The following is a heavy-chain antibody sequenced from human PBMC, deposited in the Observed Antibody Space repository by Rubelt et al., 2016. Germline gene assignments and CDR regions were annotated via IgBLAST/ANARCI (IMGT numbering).Heavy chain of an antibody. V-gene: IGHV3-30*03. J-gene: IGHJ3*02. Sequence: GKGLEWVAVMSYDGGNQYYGDSVKGRFIISRDNSKNTLYLQMNSLRAEDTAVYYCARDGYNDVTGPSDAFDIWGQGTLVTVSS. CDR3: ARDGYNDVTGPSDAFDI. D-gene: IGHD5-24*01. CDR2: MSYDGGNQ.